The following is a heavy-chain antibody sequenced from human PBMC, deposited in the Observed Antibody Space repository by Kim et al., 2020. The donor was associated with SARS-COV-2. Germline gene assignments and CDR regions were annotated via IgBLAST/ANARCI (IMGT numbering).Heavy chain of an antibody. CDR2: ISSKT. V-gene: IGHV3-23*01. J-gene: IGHJ5*02. Sequence: GGSLRLSCAASGFTVITYAMTWVRQAPGKGLEWVSTISSKTSYADSVKGRFTISRDVSKNTLYLEMSSLRVDDTAVYFCASLLQPLNKYFRSWGQGTLVTVSS. CDR1: GFTVITYA. CDR3: ASLLQPLNKYFRS. D-gene: IGHD3-9*01.